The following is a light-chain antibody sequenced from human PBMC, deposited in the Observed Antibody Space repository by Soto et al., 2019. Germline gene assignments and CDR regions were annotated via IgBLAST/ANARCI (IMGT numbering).Light chain of an antibody. CDR3: QQYNNYPWT. CDR2: NAS. J-gene: IGKJ1*01. CDR1: QTISSW. Sequence: QMTQSPSTLSASVGDSVNFPCRASQTISSWLAWYQQKPGEAPKLLIYNASTLEVGVPSRFSASGSGTEFTLTINNLQPEDVATYYCQQYNNYPWTFGQGTKV. V-gene: IGKV1-5*03.